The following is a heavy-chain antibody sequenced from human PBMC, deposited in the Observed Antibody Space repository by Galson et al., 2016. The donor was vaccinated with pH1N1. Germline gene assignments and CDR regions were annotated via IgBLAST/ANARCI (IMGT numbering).Heavy chain of an antibody. CDR2: VFTTGTT. CDR1: GGSISNATYY. D-gene: IGHD6-6*01. V-gene: IGHV4-61*02. Sequence: TLSLTCTVSGGSISNATYYWSWIRQPAGKGLEYIGRVFTTGTTNYSPSLRSRVTISIDTSKNQFSLNLGSVTAADTAVYYCARVPYGSSSPYYYYAMDVWGQGTTVTVSS. J-gene: IGHJ6*02. CDR3: ARVPYGSSSPYYYYAMDV.